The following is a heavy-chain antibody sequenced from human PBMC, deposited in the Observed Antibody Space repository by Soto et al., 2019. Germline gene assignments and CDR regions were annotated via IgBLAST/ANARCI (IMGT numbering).Heavy chain of an antibody. CDR2: IYYSGST. Sequence: SETLSLTCTVSGGSISSSSYYWGWIRQPPGKGLEWIGSIYYSGSTYYNPSLKSRLTISVDTSKNQFSLNLSSVTAADTAVYYCARDRLMATAGTARHYFGLDVWGQGTTVTVSS. D-gene: IGHD5-18*01. V-gene: IGHV4-39*07. CDR1: GGSISSSSYY. CDR3: ARDRLMATAGTARHYFGLDV. J-gene: IGHJ6*02.